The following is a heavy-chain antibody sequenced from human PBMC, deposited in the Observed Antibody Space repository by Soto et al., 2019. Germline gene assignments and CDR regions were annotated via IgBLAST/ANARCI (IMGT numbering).Heavy chain of an antibody. Sequence: SVKVSCKASGGTFSSYTISWVRQAPGQGLEWKGRIITILGIANYAQKFQGRVTITADKSTSTAYMELSSLRSEDTAVYYCARDREVVVAATNGGSGYYYYYMDVWGKGTTVTVSS. V-gene: IGHV1-69*04. CDR2: IITILGIA. CDR3: ARDREVVVAATNGGSGYYYYYMDV. CDR1: GGTFSSYT. J-gene: IGHJ6*03. D-gene: IGHD2-15*01.